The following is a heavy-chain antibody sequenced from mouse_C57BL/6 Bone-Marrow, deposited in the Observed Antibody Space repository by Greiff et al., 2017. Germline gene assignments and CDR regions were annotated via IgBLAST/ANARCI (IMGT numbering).Heavy chain of an antibody. CDR2: IDPENGAT. CDR1: GFNIKDDY. D-gene: IGHD2-4*01. CDR3: TTFYDYEDY. J-gene: IGHJ2*01. V-gene: IGHV14-4*01. Sequence: VQLQQSGAELVRPGASVKLSCTASGFNIKDDYMHWVKQRPEQGLAWIGWIDPENGATEYASKFQGTATITADQSSNTAYLQLSSLTSEDTAFYSCTTFYDYEDYWGQGTTRTGSS.